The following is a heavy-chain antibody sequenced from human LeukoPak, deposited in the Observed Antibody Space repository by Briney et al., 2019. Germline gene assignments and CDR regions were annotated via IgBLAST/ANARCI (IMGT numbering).Heavy chain of an antibody. CDR3: ARHAVGYCSGGSCPSADY. Sequence: SETLSLTCAVYGGSFSGYYWSWIRQPPGKGLEWIGEINHSGSTNYNPSLKSRVTISVDTSKNQFSLKLSSVTAADTAVYYCARHAVGYCSGGSCPSADYWGQGTLVTVSS. D-gene: IGHD2-15*01. J-gene: IGHJ4*02. CDR2: INHSGST. V-gene: IGHV4-34*01. CDR1: GGSFSGYY.